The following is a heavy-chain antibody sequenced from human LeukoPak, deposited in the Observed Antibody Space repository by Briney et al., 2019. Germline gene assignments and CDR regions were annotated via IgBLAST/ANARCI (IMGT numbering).Heavy chain of an antibody. CDR2: INPSGGST. V-gene: IGHV1-46*01. Sequence: ASVKVSCKASGYTFTSYSMHWVRQAPGQGLEWMGIINPSGGSTSYAQKFQGRVTMTRDTSTSTVYMELSSLRSEDTAVYYCARDPPFGDSSGYDYTLDIWGQGTMVTVSS. J-gene: IGHJ3*02. CDR1: GYTFTSYS. CDR3: ARDPPFGDSSGYDYTLDI. D-gene: IGHD3-22*01.